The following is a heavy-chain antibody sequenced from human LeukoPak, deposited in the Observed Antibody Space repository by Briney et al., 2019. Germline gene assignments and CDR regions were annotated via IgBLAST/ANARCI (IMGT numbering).Heavy chain of an antibody. Sequence: GGSLRLSCAASGFTFSSYWMSWVRQAPGEGREWVANIKQDGSEKYYVDSVKGRFTISRDNAKNSLYLQMYSLRAEGTAVFYCARGVNWLPGAFDIWGQGTMITVSS. CDR2: IKQDGSEK. V-gene: IGHV3-7*01. D-gene: IGHD3-9*01. J-gene: IGHJ3*02. CDR1: GFTFSSYW. CDR3: ARGVNWLPGAFDI.